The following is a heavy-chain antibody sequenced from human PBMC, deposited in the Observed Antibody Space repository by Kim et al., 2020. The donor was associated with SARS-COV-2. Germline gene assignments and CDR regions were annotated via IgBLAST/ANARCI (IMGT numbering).Heavy chain of an antibody. CDR1: GFTFSSYG. Sequence: GGSLRLSCAASGFTFSSYGMHWVRQAPGKGLEWVAVIWYDGSNKYYADSVKGRFTISRDNSKNTLYLQMNSLRAEDTAVYYCARGGEQWLHEDDAFDIWGQGTMVTVSS. V-gene: IGHV3-33*01. D-gene: IGHD6-19*01. J-gene: IGHJ3*02. CDR2: IWYDGSNK. CDR3: ARGGEQWLHEDDAFDI.